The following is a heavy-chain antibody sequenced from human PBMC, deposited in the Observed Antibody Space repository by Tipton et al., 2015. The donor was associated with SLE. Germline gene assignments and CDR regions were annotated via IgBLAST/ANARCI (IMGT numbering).Heavy chain of an antibody. CDR2: LYSGGST. V-gene: IGHV3-66*01. CDR1: GFTVNGNY. Sequence: GSLRLSCAASGFTVNGNYMSWVRQAPGKGLEWVSFLYSGGSTYYADSVKGRFTVSRDSSKNTMYLQMNSLRDEDTAVYYCARVGLAAAGTNAFDIWGQGTLVTVSS. D-gene: IGHD6-13*01. CDR3: ARVGLAAAGTNAFDI. J-gene: IGHJ3*02.